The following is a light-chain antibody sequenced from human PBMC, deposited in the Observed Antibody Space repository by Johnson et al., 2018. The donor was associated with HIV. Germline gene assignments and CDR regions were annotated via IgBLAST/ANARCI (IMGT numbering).Light chain of an antibody. Sequence: SVLTQPPSVSAAPGQKVTISCSGSSSTIGNNYISWYQQFPGTAPKLLIYENNKRPSGIPDRFSGSKSGTSATLDITGLQTGDEADYYCGTWDNSLSTGGVFVTGTKVTVL. CDR2: ENN. CDR3: GTWDNSLSTGGV. CDR1: SSTIGNNY. J-gene: IGLJ1*01. V-gene: IGLV1-51*02.